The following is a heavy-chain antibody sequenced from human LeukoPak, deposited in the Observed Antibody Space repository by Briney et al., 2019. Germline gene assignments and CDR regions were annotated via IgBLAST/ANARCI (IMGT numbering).Heavy chain of an antibody. CDR1: GFTFDDYG. D-gene: IGHD2-2*01. Sequence: GGSLRLSCAASGFTFDDYGMSWVRQAPGKGLEWVSGINWNGGSTGYADSVKGRFTISRDNAKNSLYLQMNSLRAEDTAVYYCARDVVPAAMGGWFDPWGQGTLVTVSS. CDR2: INWNGGST. CDR3: ARDVVPAAMGGWFDP. J-gene: IGHJ5*02. V-gene: IGHV3-20*04.